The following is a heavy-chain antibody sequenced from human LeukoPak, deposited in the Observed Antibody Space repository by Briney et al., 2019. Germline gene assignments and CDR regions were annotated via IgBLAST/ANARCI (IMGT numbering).Heavy chain of an antibody. J-gene: IGHJ5*02. Sequence: PSETLSLTCTVSGGSISSYFCSWIRQPAVKGLEWIGRIYTSGSTNYNPSLKSRVTMSVDTSKNQFSLKLSSVTAADTAVYYCASYGDNNWFDPWGQGTLVTVSS. D-gene: IGHD4-17*01. CDR2: IYTSGST. V-gene: IGHV4-4*07. CDR3: ASYGDNNWFDP. CDR1: GGSISSYF.